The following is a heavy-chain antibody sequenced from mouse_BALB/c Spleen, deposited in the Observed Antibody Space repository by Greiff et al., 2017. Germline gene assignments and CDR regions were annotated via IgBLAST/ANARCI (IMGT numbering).Heavy chain of an antibody. J-gene: IGHJ2*01. CDR1: GYSLTSDYA. V-gene: IGHV3-2*02. CDR3: TRVAITTVGMYYLDN. CDR2: ISYSGST. Sequence: EVKVVESGPGLVKPSQSLSLTCTVTGYSLTSDYAWNWIRQFPGNKREWMGYISYSGSTFYNPSLKSRITITRDTSKNQFFLQLNSVTTEDTATYCCTRVAITTVGMYYLDNGGKGTTLTVSS. D-gene: IGHD1-1*01.